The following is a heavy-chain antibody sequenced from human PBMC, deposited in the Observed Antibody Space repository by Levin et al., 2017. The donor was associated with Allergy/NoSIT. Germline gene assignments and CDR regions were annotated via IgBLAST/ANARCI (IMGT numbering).Heavy chain of an antibody. CDR2: ISSSSSTI. Sequence: GGSLRLSCAASGFTFSSYSMNWVRQAPGKGLEWVSYISSSSSTIYYADSVKGRFTISRDNAKNSLYLQMNSLRAEDTAVYYCARERRASGHYFDYWGQGTLVTVSS. J-gene: IGHJ4*02. D-gene: IGHD6-25*01. CDR1: GFTFSSYS. CDR3: ARERRASGHYFDY. V-gene: IGHV3-48*01.